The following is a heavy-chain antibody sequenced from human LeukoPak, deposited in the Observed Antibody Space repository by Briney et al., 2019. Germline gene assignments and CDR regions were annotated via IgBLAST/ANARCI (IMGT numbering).Heavy chain of an antibody. V-gene: IGHV4-61*02. CDR3: ARGMVRGVINPHNWFDP. J-gene: IGHJ5*02. D-gene: IGHD3-10*01. CDR2: IYTSGST. CDR1: GGSISSSSYY. Sequence: PSETLSLTCTVSGGSISSSSYYWSWIRQPAGKGLEWIGRIYTSGSTNYNPSLKSRVTMSVDTSKNQFSLKLSSVTAADTAVYYCARGMVRGVINPHNWFDPWGQGTLVTVSS.